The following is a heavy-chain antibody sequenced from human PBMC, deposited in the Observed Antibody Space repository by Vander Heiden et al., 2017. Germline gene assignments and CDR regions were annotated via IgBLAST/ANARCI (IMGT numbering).Heavy chain of an antibody. V-gene: IGHV3-30*18. CDR1: GGRVTSYG. CDR2: ISYDGSNK. CDR3: AKDTAYDSSGYYHANWFDP. J-gene: IGHJ5*02. D-gene: IGHD3-22*01. Sequence: VQLVVSVRGVSQRARSLRVYCADSGGRVTSYGMTWVRQAPGKGLEWVAFISYDGSNKYYADSVKGRFTISRDNSKNTLYLQMNSLRAEDTAVYYCAKDTAYDSSGYYHANWFDPWGQGTLVTVSS.